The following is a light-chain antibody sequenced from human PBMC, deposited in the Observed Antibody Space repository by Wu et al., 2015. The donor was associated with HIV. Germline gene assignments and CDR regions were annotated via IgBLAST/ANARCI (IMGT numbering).Light chain of an antibody. Sequence: EIVLTQSPGTLSLSPGERATLSCRASQSVDGNYFVWYQHKPGQAPRLLIYGTFRRATGIPDRFSGSGSGTEFTLTINRLGPEDFAVYYCQQYGSSPWVFGQGTKVEIK. CDR3: QQYGSSPWV. V-gene: IGKV3-20*01. J-gene: IGKJ1*01. CDR2: GTF. CDR1: QSVDGNY.